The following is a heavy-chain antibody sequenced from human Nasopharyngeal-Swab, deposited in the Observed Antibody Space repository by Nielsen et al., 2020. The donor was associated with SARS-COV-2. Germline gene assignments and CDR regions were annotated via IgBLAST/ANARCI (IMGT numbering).Heavy chain of an antibody. J-gene: IGHJ2*01. V-gene: IGHV1-2*04. CDR2: INPNSGGT. CDR3: ARGTTVTTHPPSLWYFDL. D-gene: IGHD4-17*01. Sequence: ASVKVSCKASVYTFTGYFMHWVRQAPGQGLEGMGWINPNSGGTNYAQKFQGWVTMTRDTSISTAYMELSRLRSDYTAVYSCARGTTVTTHPPSLWYFDLWGRGTLVTVSS. CDR1: VYTFTGYF.